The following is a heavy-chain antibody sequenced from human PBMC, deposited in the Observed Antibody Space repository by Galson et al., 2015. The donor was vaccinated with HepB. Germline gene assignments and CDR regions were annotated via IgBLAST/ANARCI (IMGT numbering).Heavy chain of an antibody. V-gene: IGHV3-21*01. D-gene: IGHD6-13*01. J-gene: IGHJ4*02. CDR1: GFTFSSYS. CDR2: ISSSSSYI. Sequence: SLRLSCAASGFTFSSYSMNWVRQAPGKGLEWVSSISSSSSYIYYADSVKGRFTISRDNAKNSLYLQMNSLRAEDTAVYYCARVAAGSFSGGGYWGQGTLVTVSS. CDR3: ARVAAGSFSGGGY.